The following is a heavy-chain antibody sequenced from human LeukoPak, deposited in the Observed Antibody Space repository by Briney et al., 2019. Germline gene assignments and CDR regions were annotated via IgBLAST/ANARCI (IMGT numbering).Heavy chain of an antibody. Sequence: SETLSLTCTVSGVSFSSYYWNWIRQPPGKGLEWIGYMYYSGSTNYNPSLKSRVTISVDASKNQFSLKLSSVTAADTAVFYCASLRVPGYFDYWGQGTLVTVSS. CDR3: ASLRVPGYFDY. CDR2: MYYSGST. D-gene: IGHD3-16*01. CDR1: GVSFSSYY. V-gene: IGHV4-59*12. J-gene: IGHJ4*03.